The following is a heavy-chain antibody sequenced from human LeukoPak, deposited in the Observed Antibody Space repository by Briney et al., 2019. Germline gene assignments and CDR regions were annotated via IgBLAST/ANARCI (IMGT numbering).Heavy chain of an antibody. V-gene: IGHV1-8*03. Sequence: ASVKVSCKPAGCTFTSYDINWLRQATGPPPGWTGWMNPNSGNTGYAQKFQGRVTISRNSSTNTAYMELSSLRPEDTAVYYCARGGRDCSGGTCYRWFDPWGQGTLVTVSA. CDR3: ARGGRDCSGGTCYRWFDP. J-gene: IGHJ5*02. CDR1: GCTFTSYD. CDR2: MNPNSGNT. D-gene: IGHD2-15*01.